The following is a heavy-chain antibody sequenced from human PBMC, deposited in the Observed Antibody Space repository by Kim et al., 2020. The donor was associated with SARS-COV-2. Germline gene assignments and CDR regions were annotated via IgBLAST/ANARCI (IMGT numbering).Heavy chain of an antibody. J-gene: IGHJ6*02. Sequence: GGSLRLSCAASGFTFSSYAMSWVRQAPGKGLEWVSAISGSGGSTYYADSVKGRFTISRDNSKNTLYLQMNSLRAEDTAVYYCANLYGGNSGLPNIYYYYYGMDVWGQGTTVTVSS. D-gene: IGHD4-17*01. CDR2: ISGSGGST. CDR3: ANLYGGNSGLPNIYYYYYGMDV. CDR1: GFTFSSYA. V-gene: IGHV3-23*01.